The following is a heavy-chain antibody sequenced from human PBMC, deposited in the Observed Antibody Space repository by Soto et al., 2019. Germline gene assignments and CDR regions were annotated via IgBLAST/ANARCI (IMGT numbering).Heavy chain of an antibody. V-gene: IGHV3-30*04. D-gene: IGHD2-2*01. CDR1: GFTFSIYA. CDR3: GRCTSTSCHLGSDY. J-gene: IGHJ4*02. CDR2: ISYEGSSQ. Sequence: QVQLVESGGGVVQPERSLRLSCAASGFTFSIYAMNWVRQAPGKGLEWVALISYEGSSQYYADSVKGRFTISRDSSKNTLYLQMNSLGAADTAVYYCGRCTSTSCHLGSDYWGQGTLITVSS.